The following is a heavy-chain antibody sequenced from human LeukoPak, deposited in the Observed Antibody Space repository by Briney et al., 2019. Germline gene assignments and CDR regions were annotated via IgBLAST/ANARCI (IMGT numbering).Heavy chain of an antibody. V-gene: IGHV4-59*11. D-gene: IGHD2-2*01. CDR1: GGSISSHY. CDR2: IYYSGST. CDR3: ARVSRWEYQLLSELKRDNWFDP. Sequence: PSETLSLTCTVSGGSISSHYWSWIRQPPGKGLEWIGYIYYSGSTNYNPSLKSRVTISVDTSKNQFSLKLSSVTAADTAVYYCARVSRWEYQLLSELKRDNWFDPWGQGTLVTVSS. J-gene: IGHJ5*02.